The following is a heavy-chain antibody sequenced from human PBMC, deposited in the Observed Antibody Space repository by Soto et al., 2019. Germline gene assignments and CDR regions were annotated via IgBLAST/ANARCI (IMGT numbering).Heavy chain of an antibody. Sequence: QVQLVRSGAEVKKPGSSVKVSCKASGGTFSSYAISWVRQAPGQGLEWMGGIIPIFGTANYAQKFQGRVTITADESTSTAYMELSSLRSEDTAVYYCARDCRGGVCGGSCHNYGMDVWGPGTTVTVSS. V-gene: IGHV1-69*01. CDR2: IIPIFGTA. D-gene: IGHD2-15*01. J-gene: IGHJ6*02. CDR3: ARDCRGGVCGGSCHNYGMDV. CDR1: GGTFSSYA.